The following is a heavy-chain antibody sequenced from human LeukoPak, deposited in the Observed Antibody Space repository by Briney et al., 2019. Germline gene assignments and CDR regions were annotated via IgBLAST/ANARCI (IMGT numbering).Heavy chain of an antibody. D-gene: IGHD2-8*01. CDR1: GSSISSDYW. CDR2: ISYTGTT. J-gene: IGHJ5*02. CDR3: ATKADGRDWFDP. V-gene: IGHV4-28*01. Sequence: PSETLSLTCAVSGSSISSDYWWGWIRPPPGEGLEWIGYISYTGTTYHNPSLESRVTMSVDTSKNQFSLKLTSVTDVDTAIYYCATKADGRDWFDPWGQGTLVTVSS.